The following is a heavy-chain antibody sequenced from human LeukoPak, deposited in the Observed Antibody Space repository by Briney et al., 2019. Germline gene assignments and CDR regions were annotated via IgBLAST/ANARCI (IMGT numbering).Heavy chain of an antibody. CDR1: GFTVSSNF. Sequence: GGSLRLSCAASGFTVSSNFMSWVRQAPGKGLEWVSVIYSGGDTYYADSVKGRFTISRDNSKNTLFLQMNSLRAEDTAVYYCAKDKESRSAPFDYWGQGTLVTVSS. V-gene: IGHV3-66*01. CDR3: AKDKESRSAPFDY. CDR2: IYSGGDT. J-gene: IGHJ4*02.